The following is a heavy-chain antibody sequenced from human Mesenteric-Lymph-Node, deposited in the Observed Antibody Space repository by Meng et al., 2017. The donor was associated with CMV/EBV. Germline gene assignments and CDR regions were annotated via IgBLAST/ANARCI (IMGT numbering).Heavy chain of an antibody. D-gene: IGHD2/OR15-2a*01. J-gene: IGHJ6*02. CDR2: INPNSGGT. CDR1: GYTFSGHY. CDR3: AGGGQGIYFFGMDV. Sequence: ASVKVSCKASGYTFSGHYMHWVRQAPGQGYEWMGWINPNSGGTDYAQKFQGRVTMTSDTSITTAYMELSRLRSEDTALYYCAGGGQGIYFFGMDVWGQGTTVTVSS. V-gene: IGHV1-2*02.